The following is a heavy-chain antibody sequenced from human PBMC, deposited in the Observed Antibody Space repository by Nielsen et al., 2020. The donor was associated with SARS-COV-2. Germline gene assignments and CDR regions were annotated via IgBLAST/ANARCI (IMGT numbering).Heavy chain of an antibody. J-gene: IGHJ4*02. CDR2: IFHGRNP. CDR3: ARDTPYDTSGNPVDY. CDR1: GYPISSGYY. Sequence: GSLRLSCTVSGYPISSGYYWAWIRQTPGKGLEWIGSIFHGRNPYYNPSLKSRVTISIDTSKNQFSLSLNSVTAADTAVYYCARDTPYDTSGNPVDYWGRGTLVTVSS. D-gene: IGHD3-22*01. V-gene: IGHV4-38-2*02.